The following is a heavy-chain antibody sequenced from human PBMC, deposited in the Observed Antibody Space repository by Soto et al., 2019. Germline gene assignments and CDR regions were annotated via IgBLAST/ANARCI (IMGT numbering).Heavy chain of an antibody. Sequence: EVQLVESGGGLVKPGGSLRLSCAASGFTFSSYSMNWVRQAPGKGLEWVSSISSSSSYIYYADSVKGRFTISRDNAKNSLYLQMNSLRAEDTAVYYCASGKVRGVITWGTERLDPWGQGTLVTVSS. CDR2: ISSSSSYI. D-gene: IGHD3-10*01. J-gene: IGHJ5*02. CDR3: ASGKVRGVITWGTERLDP. V-gene: IGHV3-21*01. CDR1: GFTFSSYS.